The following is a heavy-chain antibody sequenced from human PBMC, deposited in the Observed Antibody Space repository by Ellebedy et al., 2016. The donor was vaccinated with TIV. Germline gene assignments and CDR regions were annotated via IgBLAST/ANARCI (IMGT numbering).Heavy chain of an antibody. CDR2: IKSKTDGGTT. CDR3: TTTMYYYDSGGYPTGDVLDI. D-gene: IGHD3-22*01. V-gene: IGHV3-15*07. Sequence: GESLKISCAASGFTFSSYAMHWVRQAPGKGLEWVGRIKSKTDGGTTDYAAPVKGRFTISRDDSKNTLYLQMNSLKTEDTAVYYCTTTMYYYDSGGYPTGDVLDIWGQGTMVTVSS. J-gene: IGHJ3*02. CDR1: GFTFSSYA.